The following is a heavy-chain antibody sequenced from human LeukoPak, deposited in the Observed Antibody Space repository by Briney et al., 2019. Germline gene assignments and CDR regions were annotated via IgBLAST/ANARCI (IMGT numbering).Heavy chain of an antibody. J-gene: IGHJ4*02. D-gene: IGHD6-19*01. V-gene: IGHV3-23*01. CDR3: AKDHDSSGWYGLFDY. CDR2: ISGGGGGT. CDR1: GFAFNYAW. Sequence: GGSLRLSCAASGFAFNYAWVSWVRQAPGKGLEWVSAISGGGGGTYYADSVKGRFTISRDNSKNTLYLQMDSLRAEDTAVYYCAKDHDSSGWYGLFDYWGQGTLVTVSS.